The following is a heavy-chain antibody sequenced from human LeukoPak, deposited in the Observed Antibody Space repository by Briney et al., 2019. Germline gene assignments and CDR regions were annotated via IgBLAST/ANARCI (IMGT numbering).Heavy chain of an antibody. CDR1: GFTFSSYT. CDR2: ITSSSSNI. J-gene: IGHJ6*03. Sequence: GGSLRLSCAASGFTFSSYTMNWVRQAPGKGLEWVSYITSSSSNIYYADSVKGRFTISRDNAKNSLYLQMNSLRAEDTAVYYCAREYDSSGYSYYYYYMDVWGKGTTVTVSS. CDR3: AREYDSSGYSYYYYYMDV. D-gene: IGHD3-22*01. V-gene: IGHV3-21*05.